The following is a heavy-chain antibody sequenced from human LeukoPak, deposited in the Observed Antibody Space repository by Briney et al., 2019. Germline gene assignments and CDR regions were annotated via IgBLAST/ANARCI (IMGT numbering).Heavy chain of an antibody. CDR1: GFTFSNYW. CDR3: ARDLPPWNYFDY. CDR2: IKQDGSEK. J-gene: IGHJ4*02. V-gene: IGHV3-7*01. Sequence: PGGSLRLSCAASGFTFSNYWMSWVRQAPGKGREWVANIKQDGSEKYYVDSVKGRFTISRDNAKNSLYLQMNSLRAEDTAMYYCARDLPPWNYFDYWGQGSLVTVSS. D-gene: IGHD1-1*01.